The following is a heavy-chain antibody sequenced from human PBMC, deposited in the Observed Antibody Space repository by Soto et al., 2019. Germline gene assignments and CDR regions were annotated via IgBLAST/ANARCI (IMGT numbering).Heavy chain of an antibody. CDR2: INAGNGNT. V-gene: IGHV1-3*01. Sequence: ASVKVSCKASGYTFTSYAMHWVRQAPGQRLEWMGWINAGNGNTKYSQKFQGRVTITRDTSASTAYMELSSLRSEDTAVYYCARSGRENTAWDSSGYYAFDIWGQGTMVTVSS. CDR1: GYTFTSYA. D-gene: IGHD3-22*01. CDR3: ARSGRENTAWDSSGYYAFDI. J-gene: IGHJ3*02.